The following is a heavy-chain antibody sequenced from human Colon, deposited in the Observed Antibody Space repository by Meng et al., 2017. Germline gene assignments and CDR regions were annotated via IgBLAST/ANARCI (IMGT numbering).Heavy chain of an antibody. CDR2: VFSDDEK. CDR1: GFSLSNPRMG. Sequence: SGPTLVKPTETLTLTCSVSGFSLSNPRMGVSWIRQSPGKALEWLAHVFSDDEKSYSTSLENRLTISKDTSKSQVILTMTNMDPMDTATYFCARLVWNRNFFDPWGQGTLVT. J-gene: IGHJ5*02. CDR3: ARLVWNRNFFDP. D-gene: IGHD1-1*01. V-gene: IGHV2-26*01.